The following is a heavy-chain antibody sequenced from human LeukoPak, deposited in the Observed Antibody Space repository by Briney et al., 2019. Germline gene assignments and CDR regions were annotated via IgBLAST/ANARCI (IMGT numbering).Heavy chain of an antibody. J-gene: IGHJ4*02. CDR2: ITGSGGNT. V-gene: IGHV3-23*01. CDR3: AKWGDYDVLTGYYVSDY. Sequence: GASLRLSCVASGFTFSNYAMSWVRQAPGKGLEWVSAITGSGGNTYYADSVKGRFTISGDNSKNTVFLQMNSLRAEDTAVYYCAKWGDYDVLTGYYVSDYWGQGTLVTVSS. CDR1: GFTFSNYA. D-gene: IGHD3-9*01.